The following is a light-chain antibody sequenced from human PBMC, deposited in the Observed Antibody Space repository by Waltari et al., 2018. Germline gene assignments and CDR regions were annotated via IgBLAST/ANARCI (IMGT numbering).Light chain of an antibody. J-gene: IGLJ3*02. CDR2: GTS. Sequence: QSVLTQPPSVSGPPGQKVTISCTGRGPNIGARHELPWYQQLPRAAPKLLIYGTSSRPLGVPDRFFGSTSGTSASLAITGLQAEDEADYYCQSYDTTLSVVFGGGTKLTVL. V-gene: IGLV1-40*01. CDR1: GPNIGARHE. CDR3: QSYDTTLSVV.